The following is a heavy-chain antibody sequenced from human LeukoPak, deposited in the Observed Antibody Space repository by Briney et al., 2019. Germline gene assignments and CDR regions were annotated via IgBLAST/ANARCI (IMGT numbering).Heavy chain of an antibody. CDR2: IRRDGSQI. J-gene: IGHJ3*02. Sequence: PGGSLRLSCAASGSTFSNYWMTWVRQAPGKGLEWVANIRRDGSQIHYVDSVKGRFTTSRDNAKNSLSLQMNSLRAEDTAIYYCARDDSPTLTGPAYYDAFDIWGQGIMVTVSS. D-gene: IGHD4-11*01. CDR3: ARDDSPTLTGPAYYDAFDI. V-gene: IGHV3-7*01. CDR1: GSTFSNYW.